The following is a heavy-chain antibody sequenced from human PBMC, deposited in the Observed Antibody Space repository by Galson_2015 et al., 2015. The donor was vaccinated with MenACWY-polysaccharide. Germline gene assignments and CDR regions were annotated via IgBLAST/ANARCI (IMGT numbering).Heavy chain of an antibody. CDR3: AREGSRIVFHAFDI. D-gene: IGHD2-2*01. CDR2: IQYDGSNK. V-gene: IGHV3-33*01. Sequence: SLRLSCAASGSRFSNSGMHWVRQAPGKGLVWVAVIQYDGSNKVYADSVKGRFTISRDNSKHTVFLETNTLGVEVTAVYYCAREGSRIVFHAFDIWGQGTMVTVSS. J-gene: IGHJ3*02. CDR1: GSRFSNSG.